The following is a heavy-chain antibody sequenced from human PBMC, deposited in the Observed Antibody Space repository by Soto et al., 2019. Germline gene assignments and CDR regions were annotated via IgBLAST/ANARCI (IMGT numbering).Heavy chain of an antibody. V-gene: IGHV4-31*03. J-gene: IGHJ5*02. Sequence: QVQLQESGPGLVKPSQTLSLTCTVSGGSISSGGYYWSWIRQHPGKGLECIGYIYYSGSTYYNPSRKSRVTISVDTSKNQSSLKLSSVTAADTAVYYCARVKKYWDSSGNWFDPWGQGTLVTVSS. CDR2: IYYSGST. D-gene: IGHD3-22*01. CDR1: GGSISSGGYY. CDR3: ARVKKYWDSSGNWFDP.